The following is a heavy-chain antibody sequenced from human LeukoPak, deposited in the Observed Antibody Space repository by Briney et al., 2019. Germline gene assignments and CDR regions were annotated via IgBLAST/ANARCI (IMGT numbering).Heavy chain of an antibody. V-gene: IGHV3-30-3*01. Sequence: GSLRLSCAASGFAFSSYAIHWVRQAPGKGLEWVSFISYDGRIKYYADSVKGRLTISRDNSKNTVSLQMNSLRAEDTAIYYCARDLSEKYSIDYWGQATLVTVSS. CDR2: ISYDGRIK. CDR1: GFAFSSYA. CDR3: ARDLSEKYSIDY. D-gene: IGHD2/OR15-2a*01. J-gene: IGHJ4*02.